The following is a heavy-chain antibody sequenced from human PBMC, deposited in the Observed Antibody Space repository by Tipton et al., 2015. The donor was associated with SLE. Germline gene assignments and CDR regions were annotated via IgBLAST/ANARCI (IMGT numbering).Heavy chain of an antibody. CDR3: ARSYSSTWLLLDY. D-gene: IGHD6-13*01. V-gene: IGHV4-39*01. J-gene: IGHJ4*02. CDR1: GGSISSTSYY. Sequence: TLSLTCTVSGGSISSTSYYWGWIRQPPGKGLEWIGSIYYSGSTYYNPSLKSRVTISVDTSKNQFSLKLSSVTAADTAVYYCARSYSSTWLLLDYWGQGTLVTVSS. CDR2: IYYSGST.